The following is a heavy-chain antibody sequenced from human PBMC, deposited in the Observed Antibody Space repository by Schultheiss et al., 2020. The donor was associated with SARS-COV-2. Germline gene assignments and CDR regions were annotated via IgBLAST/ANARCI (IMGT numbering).Heavy chain of an antibody. D-gene: IGHD6-13*01. CDR2: INPNSGGT. J-gene: IGHJ2*01. CDR1: GYTFTGYY. Sequence: ASVKVSCKASGYTFTGYYMHWVRQAPGQGLEWMGWINPNSGGTNYAQKLQGRVTMTTDTSTSTAYMELSRLRSDDTAVYYCARSAGIDWYFDLWGRGTLVTVSS. V-gene: IGHV1-2*02. CDR3: ARSAGIDWYFDL.